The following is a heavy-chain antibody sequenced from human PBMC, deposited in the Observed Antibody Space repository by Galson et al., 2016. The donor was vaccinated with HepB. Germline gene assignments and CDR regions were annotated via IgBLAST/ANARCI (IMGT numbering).Heavy chain of an antibody. CDR3: AKDGVGSGWQLYYFDF. J-gene: IGHJ4*02. CDR2: ISGSSSFT. D-gene: IGHD6-19*01. CDR1: GFTSRNYA. Sequence: SLRLSCAASGFTSRNYAMSWVRQAPGKGLEWVSTISGSSSFTYYADSVKGRFTISRDNSRNTLYLQMNSLRAEDTAVYYCAKDGVGSGWQLYYFDFWGQGTLVTVSS. V-gene: IGHV3-23*01.